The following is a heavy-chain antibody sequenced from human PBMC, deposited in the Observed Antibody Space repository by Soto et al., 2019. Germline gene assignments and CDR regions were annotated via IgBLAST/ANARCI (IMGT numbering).Heavy chain of an antibody. V-gene: IGHV4-31*03. CDR1: GGSISSGSYY. CDR2: IDYSGNT. Sequence: QVQLQESGPGLVKPSQTLSLTCTVSGGSISSGSYYWSWIRQHPGKGLEWIGYIDYSGNTYYKPSIKSRVSISIDTSKNQFSLKLNSVTAADTAVYFCASVPFGDYAGFDPGGQGTLVTVSS. CDR3: ASVPFGDYAGFDP. D-gene: IGHD4-17*01. J-gene: IGHJ5*02.